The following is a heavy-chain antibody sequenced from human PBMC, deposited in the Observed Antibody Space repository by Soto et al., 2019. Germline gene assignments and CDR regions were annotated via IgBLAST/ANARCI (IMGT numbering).Heavy chain of an antibody. CDR3: ARDIGYGSGSEGFDY. CDR1: GYTFTXXX. CDR2: ISAYNGNT. D-gene: IGHD3-10*01. Sequence: QVQLVQSGAEVKKPGASVKVSCKASGYTFTXXXISWVRQAPGQGLEWMGWISAYNGNTNYAQKLQGRVTMTTDTSTSTAYMELRSLRSDDTAVYYCARDIGYGSGSEGFDYWGQGTLVTVSS. J-gene: IGHJ4*02. V-gene: IGHV1-18*01.